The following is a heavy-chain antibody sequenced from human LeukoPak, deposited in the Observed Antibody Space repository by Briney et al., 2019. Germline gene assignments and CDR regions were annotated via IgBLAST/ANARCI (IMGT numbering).Heavy chain of an antibody. V-gene: IGHV3-73*01. J-gene: IGHJ3*02. CDR2: IRSKANSYAT. CDR3: TRSIVGAMADFDI. Sequence: GGSLKLSCAASGFTFSASAMHWVPQSSGKGLEWVGCIRSKANSYATAYAASVKGRFTISRDDSKNTVYLQMNSLKTEDTAVYHCTRSIVGAMADFDIWGRGTMVTVSS. CDR1: GFTFSASA. D-gene: IGHD1-26*01.